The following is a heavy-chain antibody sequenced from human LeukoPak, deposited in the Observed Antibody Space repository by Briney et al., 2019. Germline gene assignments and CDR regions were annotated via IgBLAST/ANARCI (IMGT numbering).Heavy chain of an antibody. J-gene: IGHJ4*02. V-gene: IGHV4-59*01. CDR3: ARDEYSSSWYQH. CDR1: GGSISSYY. Sequence: SETLSLTCTVSGGSISSYYWSWIRQPPGKGLEWIGYIYYSGSTNYNLSLTSRVTISVDTSKNQFSLKLSSVTAADTAVYYCARDEYSSSWYQHWGQGTLVTVSS. CDR2: IYYSGST. D-gene: IGHD6-13*01.